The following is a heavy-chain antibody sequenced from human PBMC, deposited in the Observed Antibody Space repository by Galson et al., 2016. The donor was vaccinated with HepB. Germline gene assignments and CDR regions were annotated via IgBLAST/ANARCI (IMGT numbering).Heavy chain of an antibody. J-gene: IGHJ4*02. V-gene: IGHV1-18*01. Sequence: SVKVSCKASGYTFSSYEISWVRQAPGQGLEWLGWISAYNGNTKYPHKVQGRVTMTTDASTSTAYMELRSLRSDDTAVYYCARVCPGVTLDFWGQGTLVSVSS. CDR2: ISAYNGNT. CDR1: GYTFSSYE. CDR3: ARVCPGVTLDF. D-gene: IGHD2-8*02.